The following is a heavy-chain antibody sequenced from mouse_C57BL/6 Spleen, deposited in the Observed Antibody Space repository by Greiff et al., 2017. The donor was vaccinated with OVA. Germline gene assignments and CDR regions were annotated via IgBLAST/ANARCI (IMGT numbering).Heavy chain of an antibody. CDR2: IYPGDGDT. CDR1: GYAFSSSW. CDR3: ARQLRLGDAMDY. V-gene: IGHV1-82*01. Sequence: QVQLQQSGPELVKPGASVKISCKASGYAFSSSWMNWVKQRPGQGLEWIGRIYPGDGDTNYNGKFKGKATLTADKSSSTAYMQLSSLTSEDSAVYFCARQLRLGDAMDYWGQGTSVTVSS. D-gene: IGHD3-2*02. J-gene: IGHJ4*01.